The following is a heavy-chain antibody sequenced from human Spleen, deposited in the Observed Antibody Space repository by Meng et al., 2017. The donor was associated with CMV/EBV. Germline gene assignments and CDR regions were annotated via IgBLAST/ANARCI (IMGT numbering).Heavy chain of an antibody. CDR1: GYTFTSYG. V-gene: IGHV1-18*01. Sequence: ASVKVSCKASGYTFTSYGISWVRQAPGQGLEWMGWISAYNGNTNYAQKLQGRVTITTDESTSTAYMELSSLRSEDTAVYYCARAFKAYLGYYYYGMDVWGQGTTVTVSS. D-gene: IGHD3-16*01. CDR3: ARAFKAYLGYYYYGMDV. CDR2: ISAYNGNT. J-gene: IGHJ6*02.